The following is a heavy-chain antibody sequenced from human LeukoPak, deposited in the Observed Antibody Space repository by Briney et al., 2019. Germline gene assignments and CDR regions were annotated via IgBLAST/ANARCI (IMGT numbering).Heavy chain of an antibody. CDR2: ISGSGGST. Sequence: GGSLRLSCAASGFTFSSYAMSWVRQAPGKGLEWVSAISGSGGSTYYADSVKGRFTISRDNSKNTLYLQMNSLRAEDTAVYYCARSVRGPTTVTTRYYYYYYGMDVWGQGTLVTVSS. CDR3: ARSVRGPTTVTTRYYYYYYGMDV. CDR1: GFTFSSYA. V-gene: IGHV3-23*01. J-gene: IGHJ6*02. D-gene: IGHD4-11*01.